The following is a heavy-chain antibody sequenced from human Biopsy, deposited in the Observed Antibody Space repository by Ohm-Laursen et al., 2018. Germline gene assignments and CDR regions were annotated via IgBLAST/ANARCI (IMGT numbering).Heavy chain of an antibody. V-gene: IGHV1-46*01. CDR3: ARAGVGSDGTDSCYYGMHV. D-gene: IGHD5-24*01. CDR2: ISPSGATT. J-gene: IGHJ6*02. CDR1: GHTFATYH. Sequence: ASVKASCKASGHTFATYHIHWVRQAPGQGLEWMGVISPSGATTSFSQKFQGRITMTRDTSTGTVYMDLNSLGSEDTAVYYCARAGVGSDGTDSCYYGMHVWGPGTTVTVSS.